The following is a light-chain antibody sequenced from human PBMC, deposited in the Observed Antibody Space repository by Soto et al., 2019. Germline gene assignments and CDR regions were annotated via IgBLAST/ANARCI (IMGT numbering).Light chain of an antibody. J-gene: IGLJ2*01. CDR3: SSYANSRTVI. CDR2: EVN. Sequence: QSALTQPPSASGSPGQSVTISCTGTSSDVGGYNYVSWYQQYPGKVPKLMIFEVNNRPSGVPDRFSGSKSGNTASLTVSGLQAEDEADYYCSSYANSRTVIFGGGTKLTVL. CDR1: SSDVGGYNY. V-gene: IGLV2-8*01.